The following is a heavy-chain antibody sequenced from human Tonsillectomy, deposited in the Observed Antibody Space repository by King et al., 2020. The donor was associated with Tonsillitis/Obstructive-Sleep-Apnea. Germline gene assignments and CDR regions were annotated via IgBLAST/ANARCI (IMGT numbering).Heavy chain of an antibody. CDR3: AGGGGRSSGWYGDYFDY. V-gene: IGHV3-30*04. D-gene: IGHD6-19*01. CDR2: ISDDGSIK. J-gene: IGHJ4*02. Sequence: VQLVESGGGVVQPGRSLRLSCAASGFTFSSYAMHWVRQAPGKGLEWVVVISDDGSIKYYADSVKGRFTTSRDNSKNTLYLQMNSLRPEDTAVYYWAGGGGRSSGWYGDYFDYWGQGTLVTVSS. CDR1: GFTFSSYA.